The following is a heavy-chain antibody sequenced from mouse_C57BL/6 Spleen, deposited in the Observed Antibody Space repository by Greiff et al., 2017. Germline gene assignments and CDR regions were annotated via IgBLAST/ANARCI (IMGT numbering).Heavy chain of an antibody. J-gene: IGHJ4*01. CDR2: INPSNGGT. CDR1: GYTFTSSW. V-gene: IGHV1-53*01. D-gene: IGHD1-1*01. Sequence: QVQLQQPGTELVKPGASVKLSCKASGYTFTSSWMHWVKQRPGQGLEWIGNINPSNGGTNYNEKFKSKATLTVDKSSSTAYMQLSSLTSEDSAVYYCARVGIYYYGSSYAMDYWGQGTSVTVSS. CDR3: ARVGIYYYGSSYAMDY.